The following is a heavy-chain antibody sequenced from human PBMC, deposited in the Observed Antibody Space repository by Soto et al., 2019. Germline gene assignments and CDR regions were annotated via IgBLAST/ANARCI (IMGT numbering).Heavy chain of an antibody. J-gene: IGHJ6*03. D-gene: IGHD5-12*01. V-gene: IGHV3-23*01. CDR1: GFTFSSYA. Sequence: GSLRLSCAASGFTFSSYAMSWVRQAPGKGLEWVSAISGSGSRTYYADSVKGRFTISRDNSKNTVYLQMNSLRAEDTAVYYCAKESQYSGPRYYYMDVWGKGPTVTVSS. CDR2: ISGSGSRT. CDR3: AKESQYSGPRYYYMDV.